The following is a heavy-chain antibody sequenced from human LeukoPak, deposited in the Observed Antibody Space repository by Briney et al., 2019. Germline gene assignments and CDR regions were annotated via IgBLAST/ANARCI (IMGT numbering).Heavy chain of an antibody. Sequence: ASVKVSCKASGYTFTSYDINWVRQATGQGLEWMGWMNPNSGNTGYAQKFQGRVTMTRNTSISTAYMELSSLRSEDTAVYYCAGKAELVGATHPFDYWGQGTLVTVSS. J-gene: IGHJ4*02. D-gene: IGHD1-26*01. CDR2: MNPNSGNT. CDR3: AGKAELVGATHPFDY. CDR1: GYTFTSYD. V-gene: IGHV1-8*01.